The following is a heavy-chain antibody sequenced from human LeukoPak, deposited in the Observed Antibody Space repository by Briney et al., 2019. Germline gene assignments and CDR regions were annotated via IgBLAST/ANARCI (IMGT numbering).Heavy chain of an antibody. J-gene: IGHJ4*02. Sequence: ASVKVSCKASGGTFSSYAISWVRQAPGQGLEWMGGIIPIFGTANYAQKFQGRVTITTDESTSTAYMELSSLRSEDTAVYYCAKDRFYSSRYGTTVGVFDYWGQGTPVTVSS. CDR2: IIPIFGTA. CDR3: AKDRFYSSRYGTTVGVFDY. D-gene: IGHD3-22*01. CDR1: GGTFSSYA. V-gene: IGHV1-69*05.